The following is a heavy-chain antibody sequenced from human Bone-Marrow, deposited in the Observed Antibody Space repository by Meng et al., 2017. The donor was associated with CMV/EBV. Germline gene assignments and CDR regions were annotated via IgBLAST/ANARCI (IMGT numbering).Heavy chain of an antibody. D-gene: IGHD2-2*03. CDR2: INPNSGGT. Sequence: ASVKVSCKASGYTFTGYYMHWVRQAPGQGLEWMGWINPNSGGTNYAQKFQGRVTMTRDTSISTAYMELSRLRSDDTAVYYCARFGYCSSTSCLYYFDYWGQGTRVTVSS. CDR1: GYTFTGYY. J-gene: IGHJ4*02. V-gene: IGHV1-2*02. CDR3: ARFGYCSSTSCLYYFDY.